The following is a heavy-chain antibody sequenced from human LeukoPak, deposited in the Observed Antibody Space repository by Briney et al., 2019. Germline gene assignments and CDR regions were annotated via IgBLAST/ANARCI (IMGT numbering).Heavy chain of an antibody. CDR3: ARLPSHKPPDY. CDR2: ISSSGTST. V-gene: IGHV3-11*04. J-gene: IGHJ4*02. Sequence: PGGSLRLSCAASGFTFSGYYMSWIRQAPGKGLEWISYISSSGTSTYYADSVKGRFTVSRDNAKNSLYLQMNSLRAEDTAVYYCARLPSHKPPDYWGQGTLVTVSS. CDR1: GFTFSGYY.